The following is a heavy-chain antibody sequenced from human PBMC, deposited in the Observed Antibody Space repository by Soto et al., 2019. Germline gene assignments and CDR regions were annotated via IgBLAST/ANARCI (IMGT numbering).Heavy chain of an antibody. Sequence: PSETLSLTCTVSGGSMRSSYWSWIRQSPGKGLEWIGYGYYSGSTNYNPSLKSRVTISVDTSKNQFSLKLSSVTAADTAVYYCARTIVVVPAATNNWFDPWGQGTLVTVSS. D-gene: IGHD2-2*01. CDR3: ARTIVVVPAATNNWFDP. J-gene: IGHJ5*02. CDR2: GYYSGST. CDR1: GGSMRSSY. V-gene: IGHV4-59*01.